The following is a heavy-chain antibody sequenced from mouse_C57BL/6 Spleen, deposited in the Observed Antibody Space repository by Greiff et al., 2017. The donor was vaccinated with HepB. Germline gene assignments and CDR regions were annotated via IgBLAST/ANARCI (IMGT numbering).Heavy chain of an antibody. CDR1: GFTFSDYY. J-gene: IGHJ1*03. Sequence: EVQLVESEGGLVQPGSSMKLSCTASGFTFSDYYMAWVRQVPEKGLEWVANINYDGSSTYYLDSLKSRFIISRDNAKNILYLQMSSLKSEDTATYYCARVYRGYFDVWGTGTTVTVSS. V-gene: IGHV5-16*01. CDR2: INYDGSST. CDR3: ARVYRGYFDV. D-gene: IGHD2-14*01.